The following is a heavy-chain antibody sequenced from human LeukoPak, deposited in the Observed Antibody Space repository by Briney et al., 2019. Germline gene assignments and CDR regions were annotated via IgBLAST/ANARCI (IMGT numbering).Heavy chain of an antibody. D-gene: IGHD6-13*01. CDR1: GFSFSSYR. Sequence: GGSLRLSCAASGFSFSSYRMNWVRQAPGKGLEWDSSVSNSGDYIHYADSVKGRFTISRDNAKNSLYLQMNSLRAEDTAVYYCATVPEYSSSWYNWFDPWGQGTLVTVSS. J-gene: IGHJ5*02. CDR3: ATVPEYSSSWYNWFDP. V-gene: IGHV3-21*01. CDR2: VSNSGDYI.